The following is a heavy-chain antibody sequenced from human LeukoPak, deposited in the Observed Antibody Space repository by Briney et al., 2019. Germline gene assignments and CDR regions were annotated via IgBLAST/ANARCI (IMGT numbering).Heavy chain of an antibody. CDR2: INHSGST. CDR1: GGSFSGYY. Sequence: SETLSLTCAVYGGSFSGYYWSWIRQPPGKGLEWIGEINHSGSTNYNPSLKSRVTISVDTSKNQFSLKLSSVTAADTAVYYCASDYGDYYFDYWGQGTLVTVSS. CDR3: ASDYGDYYFDY. V-gene: IGHV4-34*01. D-gene: IGHD4-17*01. J-gene: IGHJ4*02.